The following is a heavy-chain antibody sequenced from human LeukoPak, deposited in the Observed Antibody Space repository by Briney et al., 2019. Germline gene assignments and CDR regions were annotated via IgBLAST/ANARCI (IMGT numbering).Heavy chain of an antibody. CDR3: ARCSGVFGSSGY. V-gene: IGHV3-21*01. D-gene: IGHD6-6*01. Sequence: PGGSLELSCDPSGFTFSSYSMNWVRQAPGKGLEWVSTISSGTGSYIYYADSVRGRFTISRDNAKNSLYLQMNSLRAEDTAVYYCARCSGVFGSSGYWGQGTLVTVSS. J-gene: IGHJ4*02. CDR1: GFTFSSYS. CDR2: ISSGTGSYI.